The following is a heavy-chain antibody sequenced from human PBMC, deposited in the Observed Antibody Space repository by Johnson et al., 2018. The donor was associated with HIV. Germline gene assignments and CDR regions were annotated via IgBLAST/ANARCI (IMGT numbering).Heavy chain of an antibody. Sequence: QVQLVESGGGLIQPGGSLRLSCAASGFTFSSYAMHWVRQAPGKGLEWVAVISYDASNKYYADSVKGRFTISRDNSKNTLYLQMNSLRAEDTAIYYCATLLYYYDTTGQDAFDIWGQGTMVTVSS. CDR3: ATLLYYYDTTGQDAFDI. CDR2: ISYDASNK. V-gene: IGHV3-30*04. CDR1: GFTFSSYA. D-gene: IGHD3-22*01. J-gene: IGHJ3*02.